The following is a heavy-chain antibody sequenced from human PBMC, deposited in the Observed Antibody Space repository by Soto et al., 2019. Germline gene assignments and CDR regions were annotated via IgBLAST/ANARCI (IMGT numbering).Heavy chain of an antibody. CDR3: AGGIAARPLGY. CDR2: IYHSGST. D-gene: IGHD6-6*01. J-gene: IGHJ4*02. V-gene: IGHV4-30-2*01. Sequence: QLQLQESGSGLVKPSQTLSLTCAVSGGSISSGGFSWSWIRQPPGKGLESNGYIYHSGSTYYNPSLKSRVTISVDRSKNQFSLKLSSVTAADTAVYYCAGGIAARPLGYWGQGTLVTVSS. CDR1: GGSISSGGFS.